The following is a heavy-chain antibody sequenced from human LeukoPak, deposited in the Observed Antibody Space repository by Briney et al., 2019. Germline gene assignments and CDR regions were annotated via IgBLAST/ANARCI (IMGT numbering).Heavy chain of an antibody. Sequence: GGSLRLSCAASGFTFSSYWMSWVRQAPGKGPEWVAHIKQDASQEYHVDSVKGRFTISRDNAKNSLYLQMNSLRAEDTAVYYCARELVVPAASYYYYYGMDVWGQGTTVTVSS. CDR2: IKQDASQE. CDR1: GFTFSSYW. J-gene: IGHJ6*02. CDR3: ARELVVPAASYYYYYGMDV. V-gene: IGHV3-7*01. D-gene: IGHD2-2*01.